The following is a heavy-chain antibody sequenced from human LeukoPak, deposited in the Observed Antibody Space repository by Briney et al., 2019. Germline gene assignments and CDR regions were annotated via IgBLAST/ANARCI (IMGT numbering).Heavy chain of an antibody. J-gene: IGHJ4*02. V-gene: IGHV1-2*02. CDR3: ARADRLDGGPYLIGL. D-gene: IGHD2-21*01. CDR2: INPNSGGT. CDR1: GYSFTDYY. Sequence: ASVKVSCKTSGYSFTDYYMHWVRQAPGQGLEWMGWINPNSGGTSSAQKFQGRVTMTRDTSITTVYMEVSWLTSDGTAIYYCARADRLDGGPYLIGLWDQGTLVTVSS.